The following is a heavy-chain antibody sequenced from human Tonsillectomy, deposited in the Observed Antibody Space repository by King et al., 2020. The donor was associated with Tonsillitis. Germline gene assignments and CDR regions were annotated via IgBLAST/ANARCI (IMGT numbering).Heavy chain of an antibody. V-gene: IGHV3-53*04. J-gene: IGHJ3*02. CDR1: GFTVSSNY. D-gene: IGHD3-3*01. Sequence: VQLVQSGGGLVQPGGSLRLSCAASGFTVSSNYMSWVRQAPGKGLEWVSVIYSGGSTYYAASVKGRFTISRHNSKNTLYLQMNSLRAEDTAVYYCARGAYDYDFWSGYYSNAFDIWGIGTMVTVSS. CDR3: ARGAYDYDFWSGYYSNAFDI. CDR2: IYSGGST.